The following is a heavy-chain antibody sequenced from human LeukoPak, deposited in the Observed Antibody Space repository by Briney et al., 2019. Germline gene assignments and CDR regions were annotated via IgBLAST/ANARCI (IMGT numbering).Heavy chain of an antibody. CDR1: GFTFGSYA. V-gene: IGHV3-30-3*02. D-gene: IGHD1-26*01. J-gene: IGHJ3*02. CDR3: ASISSGSYSDAFDI. CDR2: IPYDGSNK. Sequence: GGSLRLSCAASGFTFGSYAMHWVRQAPGKGLEWVAVIPYDGSNKYYADSVKGRFTISRDNSKNTLYLQMNSLRAEDTAVYYCASISSGSYSDAFDIWGQGTMVTVSS.